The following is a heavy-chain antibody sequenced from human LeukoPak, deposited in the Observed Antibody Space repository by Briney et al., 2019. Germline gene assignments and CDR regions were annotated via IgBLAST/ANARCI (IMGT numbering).Heavy chain of an antibody. CDR3: ATPYDYGDSDAFDI. CDR2: IDWDDDK. J-gene: IGHJ3*02. V-gene: IGHV2-70*11. Sequence: SGPTLVNPTQTLTLTCTFSGFSLSTSGMCVSWIRQPPGKALEWLARIDWDDDKYYSTSLKTRLTISKDTSKNQVVLTMTNMDPVDTATYYRATPYDYGDSDAFDIWGQGTMVTVSS. CDR1: GFSLSTSGMC. D-gene: IGHD4-17*01.